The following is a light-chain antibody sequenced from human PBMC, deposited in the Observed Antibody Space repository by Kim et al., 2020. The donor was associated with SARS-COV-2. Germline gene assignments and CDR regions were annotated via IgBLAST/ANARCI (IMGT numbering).Light chain of an antibody. CDR2: DVN. CDR1: ISNIGSYNY. V-gene: IGLV2-14*03. J-gene: IGLJ7*01. Sequence: QSALTQPASVSGSPGQSVTISCTGTISNIGSYNYVSWHQQHPGKAPKLMIYDVNKRPAGLSRRFSGSKSGSTASLTSSGLQAEDEADYYCSSFTTRSTLVFGGGTQLTVL. CDR3: SSFTTRSTLV.